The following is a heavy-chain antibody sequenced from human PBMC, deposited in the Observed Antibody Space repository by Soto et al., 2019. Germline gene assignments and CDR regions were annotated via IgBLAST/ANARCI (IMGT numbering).Heavy chain of an antibody. J-gene: IGHJ4*02. Sequence: VASVKVSCKASGYTFTSYYMHWVRQAPGQGLEWMGIINPSGGSTSYAQKFQGRVTMTRDTSTSTVYMELSSLRSEDTAVYYCARSIPRGSGGDDFDYWGQGTLVTVSS. CDR2: INPSGGST. V-gene: IGHV1-46*01. CDR3: ARSIPRGSGGDDFDY. CDR1: GYTFTSYY. D-gene: IGHD2-21*01.